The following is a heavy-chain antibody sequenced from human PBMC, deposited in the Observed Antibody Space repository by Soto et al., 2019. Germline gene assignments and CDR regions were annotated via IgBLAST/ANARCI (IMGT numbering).Heavy chain of an antibody. CDR2: IDHSGST. CDR3: VRGLRYSVMAV. D-gene: IGHD2-15*01. V-gene: IGHV4-34*01. J-gene: IGHJ6*02. Sequence: SAILSLTCAVNYVKFGAYYWSWIRQPPGRGLEWIGEIDHSGSTNYNPSLESRVSMSIDTAKNRFSLNVSAVTAADTSVYYCVRGLRYSVMAVWVQGTTVTVS. CDR1: YVKFGAYY.